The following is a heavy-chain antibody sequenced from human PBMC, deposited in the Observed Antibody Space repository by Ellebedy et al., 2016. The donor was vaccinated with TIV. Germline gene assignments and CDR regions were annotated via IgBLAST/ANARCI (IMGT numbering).Heavy chain of an antibody. J-gene: IGHJ4*02. CDR3: ARRYSGSSYHYFDY. Sequence: MPGGSLRLSCTVSGGSISSNYWDWIRQPPGKGLEWIGYIYNSVITNYNPSLKSQVTMSVDTSKRQLSLTLRSVTAADTAVYYCARRYSGSSYHYFDYWGQGTLVIVSS. V-gene: IGHV4-59*08. CDR1: GGSISSNY. CDR2: IYNSVIT. D-gene: IGHD1-26*01.